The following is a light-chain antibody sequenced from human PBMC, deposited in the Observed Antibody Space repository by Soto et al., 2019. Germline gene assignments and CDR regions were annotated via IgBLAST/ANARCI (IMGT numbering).Light chain of an antibody. CDR1: QSVSSY. V-gene: IGKV3-11*01. CDR2: DAS. J-gene: IGKJ4*01. Sequence: EIVLTQSPATLSLSPGERATLSCRASQSVSSYLAWYQQKPGQAPRLLIYDASSRTTGIPARFSGSGSGTDFALNFCSREPEDFAVYYCQQRSNWLFGGGTKVEIK. CDR3: QQRSNWL.